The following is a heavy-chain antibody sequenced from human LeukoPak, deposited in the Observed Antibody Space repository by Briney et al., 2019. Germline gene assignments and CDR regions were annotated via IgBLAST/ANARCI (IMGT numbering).Heavy chain of an antibody. Sequence: PSETLSLTCTVSGGSISSSSYYWGWIRQPPGKGLEWIGSIYYSGSTYYNPSLKSRVTISVDTSKNQFSLKLSSVTAADTAVYYCAAGVGLGWFDPWGQGTLVTVSS. CDR3: AAGVGLGWFDP. V-gene: IGHV4-39*07. CDR2: IYYSGST. D-gene: IGHD3-3*01. J-gene: IGHJ5*02. CDR1: GGSISSSSYY.